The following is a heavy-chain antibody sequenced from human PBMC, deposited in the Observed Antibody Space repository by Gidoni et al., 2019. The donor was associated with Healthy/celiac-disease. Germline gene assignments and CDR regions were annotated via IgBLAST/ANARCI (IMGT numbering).Heavy chain of an antibody. D-gene: IGHD1-26*01. Sequence: QVQLVQSGAEVKKPGASVKVSCKASGYTFTSYAMHWVRQAPGQRLEWMGWINAGNGNTKYSQKFQGRVTITRDTSASTAYMELSSLRSEDTAVYYCARGLTPRGYSGSYYAEYFQHWGQGTLVTVSS. J-gene: IGHJ1*01. CDR3: ARGLTPRGYSGSYYAEYFQH. CDR1: GYTFTSYA. CDR2: INAGNGNT. V-gene: IGHV1-3*01.